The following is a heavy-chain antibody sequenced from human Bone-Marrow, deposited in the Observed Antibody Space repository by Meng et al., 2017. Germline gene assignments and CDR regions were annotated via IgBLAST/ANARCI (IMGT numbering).Heavy chain of an antibody. V-gene: IGHV3-74*01. CDR3: ARGRGNGYNSYGFNAFDM. Sequence: GGSLRLSCAASGFTFSSYWMHWVRQAPGKGLMWVSRINGDGGSTGYADSVKGRFTISRDNAKNTLYLRMNSLRDEDTAVYYCARGRGNGYNSYGFNAFDMWGQGTMVTVSS. D-gene: IGHD5-24*01. J-gene: IGHJ3*02. CDR2: INGDGGST. CDR1: GFTFSSYW.